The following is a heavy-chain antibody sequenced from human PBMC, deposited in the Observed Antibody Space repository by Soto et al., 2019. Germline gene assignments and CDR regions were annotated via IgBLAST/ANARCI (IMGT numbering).Heavy chain of an antibody. Sequence: SETLSLTCTVSGGSISSGGYYWSWIRQHPGKGLEWIGYIYYSGSTYYNPSLKSRVTISVDTSKNQFSLKLSSVTAADTAVYYCARGIRPGPFDYWGQGTLVTVSS. CDR1: GGSISSGGYY. J-gene: IGHJ4*02. CDR3: ARGIRPGPFDY. CDR2: IYYSGST. V-gene: IGHV4-31*03. D-gene: IGHD1-20*01.